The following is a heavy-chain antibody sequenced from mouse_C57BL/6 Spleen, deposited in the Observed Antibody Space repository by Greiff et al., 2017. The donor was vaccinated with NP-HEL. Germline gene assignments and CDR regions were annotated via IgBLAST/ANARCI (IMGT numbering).Heavy chain of an antibody. J-gene: IGHJ3*01. D-gene: IGHD2-12*01. CDR2: ISSCGGYT. CDR3: TRDGSYDVPFAF. V-gene: IGHV5-9-1*02. CDR1: GFTFSSYS. Sequence: EVKLMESGAGLVKPGGSLKLSCAASGFTFSSYSMSWVRQTPEKSLEWVAYISSCGGYTYYAHTVKGRFTITRDKARSTLYLQLSSLTSEDTAMYYCTRDGSYDVPFAFWGRGTLVTVSA.